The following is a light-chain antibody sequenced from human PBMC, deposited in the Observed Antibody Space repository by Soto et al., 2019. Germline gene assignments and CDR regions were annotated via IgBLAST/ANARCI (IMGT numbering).Light chain of an antibody. CDR3: QQRSHFWT. CDR1: QSVHSI. V-gene: IGKV3-11*01. CDR2: DVA. Sequence: EIVLTQSPATLSLSPGERATLSCRASQSVHSILAWFQQKPGQAPRLLIYDVANRATGVPARFSGSGSGTDYTLTISSLEPEDFAVYYCQQRSHFWTFGQGTKVEIK. J-gene: IGKJ1*01.